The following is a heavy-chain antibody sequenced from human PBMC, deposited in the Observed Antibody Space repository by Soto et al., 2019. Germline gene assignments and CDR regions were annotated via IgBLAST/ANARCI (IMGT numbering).Heavy chain of an antibody. Sequence: QVQLVESGGGVVQPGRSLRHSCAASGFTFSNYGMHWVRQAPGKGLEGVAVISYDGSNKYYADSVKGRFTISRDNSKNTRFLQMNGLRAEDTAVYYCAKVYSGYEAFYGMDVWCQGTTVTVSS. CDR3: AKVYSGYEAFYGMDV. J-gene: IGHJ6*02. D-gene: IGHD5-12*01. CDR2: ISYDGSNK. CDR1: GFTFSNYG. V-gene: IGHV3-30*18.